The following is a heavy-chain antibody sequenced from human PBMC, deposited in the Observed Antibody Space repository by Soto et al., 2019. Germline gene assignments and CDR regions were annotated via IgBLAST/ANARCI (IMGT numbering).Heavy chain of an antibody. CDR1: GGSISSHTYY. D-gene: IGHD4-17*01. CDR3: ARGFPTVVTVDY. V-gene: IGHV4-39*01. CDR2: IYYSGST. Sequence: SETLSLTCTVSGGSISSHTYYWGWIRQPPGKGLEWIASIYYSGSTYYNPSLKSRVTISVDTSKNQFSLKLSSVTAADTAVYYCARGFPTVVTVDYWGQGTLVTVSS. J-gene: IGHJ4*02.